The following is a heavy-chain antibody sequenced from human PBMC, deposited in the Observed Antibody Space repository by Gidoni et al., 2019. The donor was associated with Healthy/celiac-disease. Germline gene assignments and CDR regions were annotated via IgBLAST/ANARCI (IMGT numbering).Heavy chain of an antibody. CDR2: IKQDGSEK. CDR3: ARVSGYSYGYNY. Sequence: EVQLVESGGGLVQPGGSLRLSCAASGFPFSSYWMSWVRQAPGKGLEWVANIKQDGSEKYYVDSVKGRFTISRDNAKNSLYLQMNSLRAEDTAVYYCARVSGYSYGYNYWGQGTLVTVSS. J-gene: IGHJ4*02. D-gene: IGHD5-18*01. CDR1: GFPFSSYW. V-gene: IGHV3-7*05.